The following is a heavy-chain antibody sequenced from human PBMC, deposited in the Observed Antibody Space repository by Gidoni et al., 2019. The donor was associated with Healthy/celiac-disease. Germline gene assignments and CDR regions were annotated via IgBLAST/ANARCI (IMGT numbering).Heavy chain of an antibody. V-gene: IGHV4-39*01. J-gene: IGHJ4*02. CDR1: GGSISSSWYS. CDR3: ARLRITIFGVVIRFDY. Sequence: QLQLQESGPGLVKPSETLSLPCTVSGGSISSSWYSWGWIRQPQGKGLEWSGSIYYSGSTYYNPSIKSRVTRSVDTTKNQFSLKLSYGTAADTAVYYCARLRITIFGVVIRFDYWGQGTLVTVSS. CDR2: IYYSGST. D-gene: IGHD3-3*01.